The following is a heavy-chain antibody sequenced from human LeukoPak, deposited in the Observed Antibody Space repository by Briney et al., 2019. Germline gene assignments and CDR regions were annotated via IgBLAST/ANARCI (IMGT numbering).Heavy chain of an antibody. V-gene: IGHV4-30-2*01. J-gene: IGHJ4*02. CDR1: GGSISSGGYY. D-gene: IGHD3-22*01. CDR2: IYHSGST. CDR3: ARGNYDSSGYYYDTDY. Sequence: SQTLSLTCTVSGGSISSGGYYWSWIRQPPGKGLEWIGYIYHSGSTYYNPSLKSRVTMSVDTSKNQFSLKLSSVTAADTAVYYCARGNYDSSGYYYDTDYWGQGTLVTVSS.